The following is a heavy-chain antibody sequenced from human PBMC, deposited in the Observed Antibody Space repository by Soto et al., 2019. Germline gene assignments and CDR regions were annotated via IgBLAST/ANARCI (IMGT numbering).Heavy chain of an antibody. D-gene: IGHD4-17*01. J-gene: IGHJ4*02. CDR2: IKQDGSEK. CDR3: ARGLDYGVHFDY. CDR1: GFTFSTYW. V-gene: IGHV3-7*01. Sequence: GGSLRLSCAASGFTFSTYWMSWVRQAPGTGLEWVANIKQDGSEKYYVDSVKGRFTISRDNAKNSLYLQMNSLRAEDTAVYYCARGLDYGVHFDYWGQGTLVTVSS.